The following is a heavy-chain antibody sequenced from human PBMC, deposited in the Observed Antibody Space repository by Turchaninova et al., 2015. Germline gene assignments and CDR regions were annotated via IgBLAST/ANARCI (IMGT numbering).Heavy chain of an antibody. V-gene: IGHV5-51*01. CDR1: GYHFDGYW. J-gene: IGHJ5*02. D-gene: IGHD3-16*01. CDR3: ARFGGTSFDKGWFDL. Sequence: EVQLVQSEGGVKEPGESLKLSCKGSGYHFDGYWDGWVRQRPGKGLEWMGIIFPHDSNTKYSPSFQGQVSISADKSITTAYLQWSSLKASDSAMYFCARFGGTSFDKGWFDLWGQGTLDTVSS. CDR2: IFPHDSNT.